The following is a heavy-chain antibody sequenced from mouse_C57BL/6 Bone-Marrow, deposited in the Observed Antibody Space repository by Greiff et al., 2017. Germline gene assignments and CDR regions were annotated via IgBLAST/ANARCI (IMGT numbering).Heavy chain of an antibody. CDR3: TRWDDVYLAWFAY. V-gene: IGHV1-5*01. D-gene: IGHD2-3*01. CDR2: IYPGNSDT. CDR1: GYTFTSYW. Sequence: DVQLQPSWTVLARPGASVKMSCKTSGYTFTSYWMHWVKQRPGQGLEWIGAIYPGNSDTSYNQKFKGKAKLTAVTSASTAYMELSSLTNEDSAVYYCTRWDDVYLAWFAYWGQGTLVTVSA. J-gene: IGHJ3*01.